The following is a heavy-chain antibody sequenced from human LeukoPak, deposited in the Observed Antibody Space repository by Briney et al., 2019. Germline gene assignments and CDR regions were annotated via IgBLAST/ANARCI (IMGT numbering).Heavy chain of an antibody. CDR3: ATEIVGYGDVNYFDS. V-gene: IGHV1-24*01. CDR2: FAPGDGET. CDR1: GYTFTGYG. Sequence: ASVKVSCKASGYTFTGYGIIWVRQAPGQGLEWMGGFAPGDGETIYAQNFQGRLIVTEDTSTDTAYMELSSLRSDDTAVYYCATEIVGYGDVNYFDSWGQGTLVTVSS. D-gene: IGHD4-17*01. J-gene: IGHJ4*02.